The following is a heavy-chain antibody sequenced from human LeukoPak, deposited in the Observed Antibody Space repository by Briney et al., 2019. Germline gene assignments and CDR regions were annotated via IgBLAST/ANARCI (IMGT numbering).Heavy chain of an antibody. V-gene: IGHV3-48*01. CDR1: GFTFSNYA. J-gene: IGHJ4*02. D-gene: IGHD3-22*01. CDR2: ISSTGGTI. CDR3: ARAGSRDYYDSSGYRGYDY. Sequence: GGSLRLSCAASGFTFSNYAMSWVRQAPGKGLEWVSFISSTGGTIYYADSVKGRFTVSRDNAKNSLYLQMNSLRAEDTAVYYCARAGSRDYYDSSGYRGYDYWGQGTLVTVSS.